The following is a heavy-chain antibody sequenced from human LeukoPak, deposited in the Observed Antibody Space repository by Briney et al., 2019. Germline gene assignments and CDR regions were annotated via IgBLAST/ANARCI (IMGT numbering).Heavy chain of an antibody. V-gene: IGHV3-74*01. CDR2: VSGDGTTT. CDR3: ARERSSIAGYYFDY. Sequence: GGSLRLSCAASGITISRYWMHWVRQAPGKGLVWVSRVSGDGTTTNYADSVKGRFTISRDNSKNTLYLQMNSLRAEDTAVYYCARERSSIAGYYFDYWGQGTLVTVSS. CDR1: GITISRYW. D-gene: IGHD6-13*01. J-gene: IGHJ4*02.